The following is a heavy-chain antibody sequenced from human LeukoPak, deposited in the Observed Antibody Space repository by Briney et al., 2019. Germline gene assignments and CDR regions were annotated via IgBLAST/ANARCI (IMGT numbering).Heavy chain of an antibody. CDR2: ISSSSSYI. CDR1: GFIFSRNS. D-gene: IGHD4-23*01. Sequence: GGSLRLSCAASGFIFSRNSMNWVRQAPGKGLEWVSSISSSSSYIYYADSVKGRFTISRDNAKNSLYLQMNSLRAEDTAVYYCAREVTPYYWGQGTLVTVSS. CDR3: AREVTPYY. J-gene: IGHJ4*02. V-gene: IGHV3-21*01.